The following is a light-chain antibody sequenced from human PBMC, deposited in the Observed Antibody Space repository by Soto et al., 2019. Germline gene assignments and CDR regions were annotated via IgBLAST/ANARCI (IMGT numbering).Light chain of an antibody. J-gene: IGKJ1*01. CDR3: QQYGTSPGT. CDR2: GAS. V-gene: IGKV3-20*01. CDR1: QSISSTQ. Sequence: EIVLTQSPATLSSFPGDRVTLSCRASQSISSTQLVWYQQKPGQAPTLLIFGASSRATGIPDRFSGSGSGTDFTLTISGLQPEDFAVYYCQQYGTSPGTFGQGTKVDIK.